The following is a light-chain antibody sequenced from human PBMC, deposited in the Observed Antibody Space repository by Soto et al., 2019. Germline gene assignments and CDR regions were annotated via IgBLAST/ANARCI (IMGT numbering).Light chain of an antibody. CDR2: RAS. J-gene: IGKJ3*01. CDR3: QQYNIWPFT. V-gene: IGKV3-15*01. Sequence: EGVMTQSPATMSVSPGERATLSCRASLSVNTNLAWYQQKPGQPPRLLIYRASTRATGVPARFSGSGSGTEITLTIGSLQSEDFAIYYCQQYNIWPFTFGPGTKVEIK. CDR1: LSVNTN.